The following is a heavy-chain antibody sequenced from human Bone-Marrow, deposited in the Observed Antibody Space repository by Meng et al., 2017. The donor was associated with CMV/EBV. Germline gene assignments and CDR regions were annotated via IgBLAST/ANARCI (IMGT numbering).Heavy chain of an antibody. CDR2: ISPTSTYI. V-gene: IGHV3-21*01. D-gene: IGHD1-14*01. Sequence: ETLSLTCAASGFTFSVFNMNWIRQAPGKGLEWVSSISPTSTYIHYADSVKGRFTISRDNAQNSLYLQMNSLRAGDTAVYYCATTTDPRNYWGQGTLVTVSS. CDR3: ATTTDPRNY. J-gene: IGHJ4*02. CDR1: GFTFSVFN.